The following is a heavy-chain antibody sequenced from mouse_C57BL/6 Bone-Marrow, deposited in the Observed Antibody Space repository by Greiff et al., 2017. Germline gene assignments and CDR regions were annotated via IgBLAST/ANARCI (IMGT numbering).Heavy chain of an antibody. J-gene: IGHJ3*01. CDR3: ARGGIDYDYDAWFAY. CDR1: GYTFTSYW. CDR2: IHPNSGST. V-gene: IGHV1-64*01. D-gene: IGHD2-4*01. Sequence: QVQLQQPGAELVKPGASVKLSCKASGYTFTSYWMHWVKQRPGQGLEWIGMIHPNSGSTNYNEKFKSKATLTVDKSYSTAYMELRSLTSEDSAVYFCARGGIDYDYDAWFAYWGQGTLVTVSA.